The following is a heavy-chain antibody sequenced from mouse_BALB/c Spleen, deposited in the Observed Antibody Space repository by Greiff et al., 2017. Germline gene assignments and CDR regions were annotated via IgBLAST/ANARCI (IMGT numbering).Heavy chain of an antibody. CDR1: GYTFTSYW. J-gene: IGHJ4*01. V-gene: IGHV1-7*01. CDR3: AEGGGYAMDY. CDR2: INPSTGYT. Sequence: QVQLQQSGAELVKPGASVKMSCTASGYTFTSYWMHWVKQRPGQGLEWIGNINPSTGYTEYNQKFKDKATLTADKSSSTAYMQLSSLTSEDSAVYYCAEGGGYAMDYWGQGTSVTVSS.